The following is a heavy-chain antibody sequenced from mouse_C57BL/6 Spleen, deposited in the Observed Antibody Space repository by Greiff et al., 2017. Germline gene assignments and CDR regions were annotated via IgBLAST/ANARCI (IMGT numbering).Heavy chain of an antibody. Sequence: EVKLVESGGGLVQPGGSLSLSCAASGFTFTDYYMSWVRQPPGKALEWLGFLRNKANGYTTEYSASVKGRFTISRDNSQSILYLQMNALRAEDSATYYCAGYMRGGTYYFDDWGQGTTLTVSS. CDR3: AGYMRGGTYYFDD. CDR2: LRNKANGYTT. CDR1: GFTFTDYY. J-gene: IGHJ2*01. V-gene: IGHV7-3*01. D-gene: IGHD2-14*01.